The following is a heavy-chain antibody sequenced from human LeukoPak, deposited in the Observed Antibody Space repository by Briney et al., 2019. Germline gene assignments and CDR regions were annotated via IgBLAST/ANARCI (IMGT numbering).Heavy chain of an antibody. Sequence: GGSLRLSCAASGFTFSASDMNWVRQTPGKGLEWVSSISSSSSYIYYADSVKGRFSISRDNAKKSLYLQMNSLRAEDTAVYYCARDPIYAPPPLAAFDIWGQGTLVTVSS. CDR2: ISSSSSYI. D-gene: IGHD3-16*01. J-gene: IGHJ3*02. CDR1: GFTFSASD. V-gene: IGHV3-21*01. CDR3: ARDPIYAPPPLAAFDI.